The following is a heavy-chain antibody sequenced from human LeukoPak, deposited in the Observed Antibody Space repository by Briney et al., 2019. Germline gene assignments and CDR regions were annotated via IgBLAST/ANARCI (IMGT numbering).Heavy chain of an antibody. J-gene: IGHJ6*02. CDR1: GFSFSSYA. CDR3: AKDERMVRGPYGTDV. V-gene: IGHV3-23*01. D-gene: IGHD3-10*01. CDR2: INVGGGST. Sequence: VSLRLSCAASGFSFSSYAMRWVRQAPGMGRVWVSGINVGGGSTYYANTEKGRFTISRDNSNNTLYLQINSLRAEDTAVYSCAKDERMVRGPYGTDVWGQGTTVSVSS.